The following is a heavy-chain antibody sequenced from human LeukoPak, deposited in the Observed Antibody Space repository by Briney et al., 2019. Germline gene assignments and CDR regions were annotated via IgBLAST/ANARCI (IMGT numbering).Heavy chain of an antibody. Sequence: PGGSLRLSCAASGFTFDDCAMRWVRQAPGKGLEWVSGISWSSGSIGYADSVKGRFTISRDNAKNSLFLQMNSLTAEDTALYYCAKDGGYGSGDYHYYMDVWGRGTTVTISS. CDR2: ISWSSGSI. V-gene: IGHV3-9*01. J-gene: IGHJ6*03. CDR3: AKDGGYGSGDYHYYMDV. D-gene: IGHD3-10*01. CDR1: GFTFDDCA.